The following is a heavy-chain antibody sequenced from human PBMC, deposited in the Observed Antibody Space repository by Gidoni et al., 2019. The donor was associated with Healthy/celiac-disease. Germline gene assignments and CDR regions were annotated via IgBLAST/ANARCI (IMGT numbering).Heavy chain of an antibody. CDR3: ARGDYCSGGSCYSVPVAFDI. V-gene: IGHV1-69*01. D-gene: IGHD2-15*01. Sequence: QVQLVQSGAEVKKPGSSVKVSCKASGGTFSRYAISWVRQAPGQGLEWMGGIIPIFGTANYAQKFQGRVTITADESTSTAYMELSSLRSEDTAVYYCARGDYCSGGSCYSVPVAFDIWGQGTMVTVSS. CDR1: GGTFSRYA. J-gene: IGHJ3*02. CDR2: IIPIFGTA.